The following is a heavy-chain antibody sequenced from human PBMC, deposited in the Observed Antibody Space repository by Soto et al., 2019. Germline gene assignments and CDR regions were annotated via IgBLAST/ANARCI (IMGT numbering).Heavy chain of an antibody. J-gene: IGHJ4*02. Sequence: APVKVSCKASGYTFTSYGISWVRQAPGPGLEWMGWISASNGNTNYAQKLQGRVTMTTDTATSTAYIELRSLRSDDTAVYYGARPLRSERFYLDYGGQRTLVTVSS. D-gene: IGHD3-16*02. CDR2: ISASNGNT. V-gene: IGHV1-18*04. CDR1: GYTFTSYG. CDR3: ARPLRSERFYLDY.